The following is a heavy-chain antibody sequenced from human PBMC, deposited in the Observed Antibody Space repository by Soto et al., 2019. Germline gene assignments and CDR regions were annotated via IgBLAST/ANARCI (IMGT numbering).Heavy chain of an antibody. J-gene: IGHJ4*02. CDR1: GFTFNNYA. D-gene: IGHD4-17*01. CDR2: ISGGGDFI. Sequence: EVQLLESGGGLVQPGGSLRLSCAASGFTFNNYAMNWVRQAPGKGPEWVSVISGGGDFIYYADSVKGRFTISRDNSENTLYLQMSSLTTADTAVYYCARAQLKDGYYLCADWGQGTLVTVSS. CDR3: ARAQLKDGYYLCAD. V-gene: IGHV3-23*01.